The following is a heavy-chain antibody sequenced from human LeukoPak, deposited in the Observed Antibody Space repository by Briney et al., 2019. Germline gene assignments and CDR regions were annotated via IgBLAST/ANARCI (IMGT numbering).Heavy chain of an antibody. CDR3: ARDPNLYSGTYDTY. D-gene: IGHD1-26*01. V-gene: IGHV3-7*03. J-gene: IGHJ4*02. Sequence: GGSLRLSCAASGFTFNSYWMTWVRQAPGKGLEWLANIKQDGSERYYVDSVKGRFTISRDNAKNSVFLQMNSLRAEDTAVYYCARDPNLYSGTYDTYWGQGTLVTVSS. CDR2: IKQDGSER. CDR1: GFTFNSYW.